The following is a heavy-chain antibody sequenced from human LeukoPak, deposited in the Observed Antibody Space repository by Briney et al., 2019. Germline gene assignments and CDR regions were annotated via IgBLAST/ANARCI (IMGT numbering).Heavy chain of an antibody. CDR2: ISTTGST. Sequence: SETLSLICTVSGTSISRHYWSWLRQSAGLGLEWLGYISTTGSTTYNPSLEGRVTMSEDTSQNQLSLTLSSVTAADTAVYFCARQDGLWVGDLGGWFDFWGQGIQVTVSS. V-gene: IGHV4-4*09. CDR1: GTSISRHY. CDR3: ARQDGLWVGDLGGWFDF. J-gene: IGHJ5*01. D-gene: IGHD3-10*01.